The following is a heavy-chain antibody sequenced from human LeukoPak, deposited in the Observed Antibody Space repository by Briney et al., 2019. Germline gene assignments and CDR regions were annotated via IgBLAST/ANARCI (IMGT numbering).Heavy chain of an antibody. CDR2: ISGSGGST. J-gene: IGHJ4*02. Sequence: GGSLRLSCAASGFTFSSYAMSWVRQAPGKGLEWVSAISGSGGSTYYADSVKGRFTISRDNSKNTLYLQMNSLRAEDTAVYYLEKCRVALTGVDYWGQGTLVTVSS. CDR3: EKCRVALTGVDY. V-gene: IGHV3-23*01. D-gene: IGHD3-3*01. CDR1: GFTFSSYA.